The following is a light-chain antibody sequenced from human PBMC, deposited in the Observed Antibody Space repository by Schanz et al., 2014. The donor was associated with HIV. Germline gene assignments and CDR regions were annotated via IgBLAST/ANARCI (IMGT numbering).Light chain of an antibody. J-gene: IGLJ3*02. CDR3: SSYAGTNNLWV. V-gene: IGLV2-8*01. CDR2: EVS. Sequence: QSALTQPASVSGSPGQSITVSCTGSNNDIGSYTYVAWYQQHPGTAPKIMIYEVSKRPSGVPDRFSGSKSGNTASLTVSGLQAEDEADYYCSSYAGTNNLWVFGGGTKLTVL. CDR1: NNDIGSYTY.